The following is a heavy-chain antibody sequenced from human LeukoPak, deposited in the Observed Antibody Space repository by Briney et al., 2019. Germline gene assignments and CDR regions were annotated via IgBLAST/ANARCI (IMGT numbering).Heavy chain of an antibody. V-gene: IGHV3-7*01. CDR1: GFTFSSYW. CDR3: TSWGDTTAEYFQR. CDR2: INPDGRDT. J-gene: IGHJ1*01. D-gene: IGHD2-21*02. Sequence: GGSLRLSCAASGFTFSSYWMSWVRQAPGKRLEWVAHINPDGRDTYYVDSVKGRFTISRDNAQNSMYLQMNSLRVEDTAVYYCTSWGDTTAEYFQRWGQGTLVTVSS.